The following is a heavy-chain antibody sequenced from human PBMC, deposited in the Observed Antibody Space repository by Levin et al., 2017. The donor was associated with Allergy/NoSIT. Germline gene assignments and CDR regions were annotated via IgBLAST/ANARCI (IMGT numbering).Heavy chain of an antibody. Sequence: LSLTCAASGFTFSSYAMSWVRQAPGKGLEWVSAISGSGGSTYYADSVKGRFTISRDNSKNTLYLQMNSLRAEDTAVYYCANPTSYSSGWYVFDYWGQGTLVTVSS. J-gene: IGHJ4*02. D-gene: IGHD6-19*01. CDR2: ISGSGGST. CDR1: GFTFSSYA. V-gene: IGHV3-23*01. CDR3: ANPTSYSSGWYVFDY.